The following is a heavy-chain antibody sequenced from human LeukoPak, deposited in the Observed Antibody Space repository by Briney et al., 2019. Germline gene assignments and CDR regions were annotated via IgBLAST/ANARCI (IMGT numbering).Heavy chain of an antibody. Sequence: GGSLRLSCAASGFSFSSYSLKWVRQAPGKGLEWVSAISDNAYYRYYTDSVKGRFTVSRDSATSSLYLQMNSLRAEDTAVYYCARIFGSGSPRPKSHGMDVWGQGTTVIVSS. D-gene: IGHD3-10*01. V-gene: IGHV3-21*01. CDR1: GFSFSSYS. CDR2: ISDNAYYR. J-gene: IGHJ6*02. CDR3: ARIFGSGSPRPKSHGMDV.